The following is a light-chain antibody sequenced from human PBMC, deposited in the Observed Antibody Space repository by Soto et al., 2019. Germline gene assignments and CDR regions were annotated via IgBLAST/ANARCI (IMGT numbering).Light chain of an antibody. Sequence: QSVPTQPASVSGSLGQSITISCTVTSSDVGGYNYVSWYQQHPGKAPKLMIYDVTIRPSGVSNRFSGSKSGNTASLTISGLQAEDEADYYCSSYTRSSTVMFGGGTKVTVL. CDR2: DVT. CDR3: SSYTRSSTVM. J-gene: IGLJ3*02. CDR1: SSDVGGYNY. V-gene: IGLV2-14*03.